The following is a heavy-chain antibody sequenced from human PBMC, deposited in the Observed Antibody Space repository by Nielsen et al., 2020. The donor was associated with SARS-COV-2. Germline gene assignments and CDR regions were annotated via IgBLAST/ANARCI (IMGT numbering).Heavy chain of an antibody. D-gene: IGHD5-12*01. CDR3: VKDPQVHSGYDSIDY. V-gene: IGHV3-33*06. CDR1: GFTFSSYG. Sequence: GESLKISCAASGFTFSSYGMHWVRQAPGKGLEWVAVIWYDGSNKYYADSVKGRFTISRDNSKNTLYLQMNSLRVEDTAVYYCVKDPQVHSGYDSIDYWGQGTLVTVSS. CDR2: IWYDGSNK. J-gene: IGHJ4*02.